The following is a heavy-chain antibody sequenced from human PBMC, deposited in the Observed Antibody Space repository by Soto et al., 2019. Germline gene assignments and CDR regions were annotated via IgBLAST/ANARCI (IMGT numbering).Heavy chain of an antibody. V-gene: IGHV1-69*13. D-gene: IGHD3-22*01. J-gene: IGHJ1*01. Sequence: SVKVSCKXSGGTFSSYAISWVRQAPGQGLEWMGGIIPIFGTANYAQKFQGRVTITADESTSTAYMELSSLRSEDTAVYYCARAPFGSGYQMQGTLLAPFQHWGQGTLVTVSS. CDR2: IIPIFGTA. CDR3: ARAPFGSGYQMQGTLLAPFQH. CDR1: GGTFSSYA.